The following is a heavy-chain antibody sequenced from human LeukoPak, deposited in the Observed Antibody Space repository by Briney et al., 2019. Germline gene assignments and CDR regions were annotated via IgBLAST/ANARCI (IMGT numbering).Heavy chain of an antibody. V-gene: IGHV4-34*01. Sequence: PSETLSLTCAVYGGSFSGYYWSWIRQPPGKGLEWIGEINHSGSTNYNPSLKSRGTISVDTSKNQFSLKLSSVTAADTAVYYCARTPYYDYVWGSYRLYYFDYWGQGTLVTVSS. CDR2: INHSGST. J-gene: IGHJ4*02. CDR3: ARTPYYDYVWGSYRLYYFDY. D-gene: IGHD3-16*02. CDR1: GGSFSGYY.